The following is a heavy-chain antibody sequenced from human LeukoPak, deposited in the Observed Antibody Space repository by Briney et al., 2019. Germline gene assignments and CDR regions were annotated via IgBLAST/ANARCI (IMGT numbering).Heavy chain of an antibody. V-gene: IGHV3-23*01. D-gene: IGHD4-17*01. CDR3: AKGQRFYGEYYFDQ. Sequence: PGGSLRLSCAASGFTFSSFGMSWVRQAPGKGLEWVSAISGSGGSTYYADSVKGRFTISRDNSKNTLYLQMNRLRAEDTAVYYCAKGQRFYGEYYFDQWGQGTLVTVSS. J-gene: IGHJ4*02. CDR2: ISGSGGST. CDR1: GFTFSSFG.